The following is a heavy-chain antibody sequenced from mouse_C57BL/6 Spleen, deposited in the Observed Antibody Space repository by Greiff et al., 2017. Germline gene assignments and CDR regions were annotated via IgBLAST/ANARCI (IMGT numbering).Heavy chain of an antibody. CDR2: ISSGGDYI. CDR3: TRDNGSSYQYYFDY. Sequence: EVQLVESGEGLVKPGGSLKLSCAASGFTFSSYAMSWVRQTPEKRLEWVAYISSGGDYIYYADTVKGRFTISRDNARNTLCLQMSSLKSEDTAMYYCTRDNGSSYQYYFDYWGQGTTLTVSS. CDR1: GFTFSSYA. D-gene: IGHD1-1*01. J-gene: IGHJ2*01. V-gene: IGHV5-9-1*02.